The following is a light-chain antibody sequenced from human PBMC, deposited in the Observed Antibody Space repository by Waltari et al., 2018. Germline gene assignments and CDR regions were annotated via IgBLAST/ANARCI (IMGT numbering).Light chain of an antibody. CDR3: CSYAGTYTFVV. CDR2: DVT. CDR1: SSDVGAYNY. V-gene: IGLV2-11*01. J-gene: IGLJ2*01. Sequence: QSALTQPRSVSGSPGQSVTISRTGTSSDVGAYNYVSWYQQHPGKAPKLMIYDVTKRPSGVPDRFSGSKSGNTASLTISGLQAEDEADYYCCSYAGTYTFVVFGGGTKLTVL.